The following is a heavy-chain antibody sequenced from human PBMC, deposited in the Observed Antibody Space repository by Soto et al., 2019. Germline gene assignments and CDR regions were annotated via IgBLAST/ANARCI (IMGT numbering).Heavy chain of an antibody. J-gene: IGHJ6*02. CDR3: ARDGDIKEPYGMDV. CDR1: GGTFSSYT. Sequence: QVQLVQSGAEVKKPGSSVKVSCKASGGTFSSYTISWVRQAPGQGLEWMGRIIPILGIANYAQKFQGRVTITADKSTSTADMELSSLRSEDTAVYYCARDGDIKEPYGMDVWGQGTTVTVSS. CDR2: IIPILGIA. D-gene: IGHD2-15*01. V-gene: IGHV1-69*08.